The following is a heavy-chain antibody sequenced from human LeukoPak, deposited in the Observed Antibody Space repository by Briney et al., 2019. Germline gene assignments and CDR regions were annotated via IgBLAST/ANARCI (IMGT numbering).Heavy chain of an antibody. CDR3: AKQAIFGYCTSATCRNWFDP. V-gene: IGHV5-51*01. J-gene: IGHJ5*02. CDR1: GYSFTSYW. Sequence: GESLKISCKVSGYSFTSYWIAWVRQMPGKGLEWMGIIYPGDSDTRYSPSFQGQVTISADRSISTAYLQWSSLKASDTAMYYCAKQAIFGYCTSATCRNWFDPWGQGTLVTVSS. D-gene: IGHD2-2*03. CDR2: IYPGDSDT.